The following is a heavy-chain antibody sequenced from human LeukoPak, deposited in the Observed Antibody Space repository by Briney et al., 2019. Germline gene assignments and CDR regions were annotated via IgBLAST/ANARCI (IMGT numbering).Heavy chain of an antibody. J-gene: IGHJ5*02. CDR3: ARAPYDFWSGYRFDP. V-gene: IGHV4-30-4*01. Sequence: SETLSLTCTVSGGSISSGDYYWSWIRQPPGKGLEWIGYIYYSGSTYYNPSLKSRVTISVDTSKNQFSLKLSSVTAADTAVYYCARAPYDFWSGYRFDPWGQGTLVTVSS. CDR2: IYYSGST. D-gene: IGHD3-3*01. CDR1: GGSISSGDYY.